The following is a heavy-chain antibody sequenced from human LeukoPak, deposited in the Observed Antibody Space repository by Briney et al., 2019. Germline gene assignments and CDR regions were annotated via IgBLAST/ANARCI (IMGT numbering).Heavy chain of an antibody. CDR2: ISGSGIST. D-gene: IGHD2-15*01. Sequence: QHGGSLRLSCAASGFTFSSYGMSWVRRAPGQGLEWVSAISGSGISTYYADSVKGRFTISRDNSKNTLYLQMNSLRAEDTAVYYCAKDKLEGAATPDYWGQGALVTVSS. V-gene: IGHV3-23*01. J-gene: IGHJ4*02. CDR1: GFTFSSYG. CDR3: AKDKLEGAATPDY.